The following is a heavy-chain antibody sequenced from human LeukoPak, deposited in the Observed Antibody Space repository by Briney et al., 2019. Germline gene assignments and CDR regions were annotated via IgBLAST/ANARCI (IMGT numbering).Heavy chain of an antibody. V-gene: IGHV3-53*01. CDR2: IYPDGST. D-gene: IGHD3-9*01. CDR1: GFTFNTYG. Sequence: PGGTLRLSRAVSGFTFNTYGMTWVRQAPGKGLQWVSVIYPDGSTYYSESVKGRFTISRDNSENTVYLQMSSLRAEDTAVYYCARDLSKPSDYWGQGTLVIVSS. J-gene: IGHJ4*02. CDR3: ARDLSKPSDY.